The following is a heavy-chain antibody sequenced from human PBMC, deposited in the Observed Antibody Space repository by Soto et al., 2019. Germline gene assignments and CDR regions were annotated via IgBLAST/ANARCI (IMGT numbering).Heavy chain of an antibody. J-gene: IGHJ4*01. V-gene: IGHV4-59*01. CDR2: TFHSGNA. Sequence: PSETLSLTCTVSGGSIRNVYWSWIRQAPGKGLEWIGFTFHSGNAKYNPSLKSRVTISVDTSKNQFSLSLDSVTAADTAVYFCARAHAPTLPFDYWGQGTLVTVSS. D-gene: IGHD2-15*01. CDR3: ARAHAPTLPFDY. CDR1: GGSIRNVY.